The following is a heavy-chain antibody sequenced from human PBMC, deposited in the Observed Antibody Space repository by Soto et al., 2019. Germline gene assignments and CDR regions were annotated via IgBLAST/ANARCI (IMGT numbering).Heavy chain of an antibody. J-gene: IGHJ2*01. Sequence: QVQLVESGGGVVQPGRSLRLSCAASGFTFSSYGMHWVRQAPGKGLEWVAVISYDGSNKYYADSVKGRFTISRDNSKNTLYLQMNSLRAEDTAVYYCAKVDGPYGGNSELDLWGRGTLVTVSS. D-gene: IGHD4-17*01. CDR1: GFTFSSYG. V-gene: IGHV3-30*18. CDR3: AKVDGPYGGNSELDL. CDR2: ISYDGSNK.